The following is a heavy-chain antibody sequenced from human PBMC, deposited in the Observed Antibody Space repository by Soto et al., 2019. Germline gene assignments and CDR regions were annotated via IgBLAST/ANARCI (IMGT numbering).Heavy chain of an antibody. CDR2: IIPILGIA. D-gene: IGHD6-6*01. J-gene: IGHJ4*02. V-gene: IGHV1-69*02. Sequence: SVKVSCKASGGTFSSYTISWVRQAPGQGLEWMGRIIPILGIANYAQKFQGRVTITADKSTSTAYMELSSLRSEDTAVYYCARGYASSSIDYWGQGTLVTVSS. CDR3: ARGYASSSIDY. CDR1: GGTFSSYT.